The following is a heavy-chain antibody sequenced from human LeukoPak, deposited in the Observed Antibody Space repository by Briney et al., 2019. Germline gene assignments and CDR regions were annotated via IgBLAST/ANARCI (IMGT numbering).Heavy chain of an antibody. CDR1: GGSISSSSYY. D-gene: IGHD3-10*01. Sequence: PSETLSLTCTVSGGSISSSSYYWGWIRQPPGKGLEWIGSIYYSGSTYYNPSLKSRVTISVDTSKNQFSLKLSSVTAADTAVHYCARHYGRYYFDYWGQGTLVTVSS. J-gene: IGHJ4*02. CDR3: ARHYGRYYFDY. V-gene: IGHV4-39*01. CDR2: IYYSGST.